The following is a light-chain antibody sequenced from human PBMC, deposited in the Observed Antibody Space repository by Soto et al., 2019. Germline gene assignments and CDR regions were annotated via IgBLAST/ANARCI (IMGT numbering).Light chain of an antibody. J-gene: IGKJ4*01. V-gene: IGKV1-9*01. CDR1: QDISSF. CDR3: QQLYSYPLT. CDR2: AAS. Sequence: DIQLTQSPSFLSASVVDRVTVTCRASQDISSFLAWYHQTPGKAPNLLIYAASTLQSGVPSRFSGSGSGTEFTLTISSLQPEDCATYYCQQLYSYPLTFGGGTKVEIK.